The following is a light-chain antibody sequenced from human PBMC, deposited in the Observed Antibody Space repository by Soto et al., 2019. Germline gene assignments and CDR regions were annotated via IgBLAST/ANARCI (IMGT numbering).Light chain of an antibody. J-gene: IGLJ3*02. CDR2: GNS. Sequence: QLVLTQPPSVSGAPGQRVTISCTGSSSNIGAGYDVHWYQQLPGTAPKLLIYGNSNRPSGVPDRFSGSKSGTSASLAITGLQAEDEADYYCQSYDISLSGLVWVFGGGTKLTVL. CDR1: SSNIGAGYD. V-gene: IGLV1-40*01. CDR3: QSYDISLSGLVWV.